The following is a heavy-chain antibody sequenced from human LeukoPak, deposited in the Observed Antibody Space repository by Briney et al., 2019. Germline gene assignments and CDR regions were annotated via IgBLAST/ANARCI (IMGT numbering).Heavy chain of an antibody. CDR2: INPKSGGT. V-gene: IGHV1-2*02. J-gene: IGHJ6*03. Sequence: ASVKVSCKASGYTFTGYYMHWVRQAPGQGLEWMGWINPKSGGTKYAQKFQDRFTMTRDTSINTAYMELSRLTSDDTAVYFCARDPSHFYYTDVWGKGTTVTVSS. CDR3: ARDPSHFYYTDV. D-gene: IGHD6-6*01. CDR1: GYTFTGYY.